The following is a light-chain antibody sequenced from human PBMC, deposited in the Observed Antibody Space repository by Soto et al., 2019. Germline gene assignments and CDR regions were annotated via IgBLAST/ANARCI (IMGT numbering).Light chain of an antibody. J-gene: IGKJ2*01. Sequence: DIQMTQSPSTLSASVGDRVTITCRVSQSINNWLAWYQQRPGKAPKLLIYKASSLETGVPSRVSGSGSGTEFTLTISSLQPEDFATYYCQQYSSYPYTFGQGTKLEIK. V-gene: IGKV1-5*03. CDR2: KAS. CDR3: QQYSSYPYT. CDR1: QSINNW.